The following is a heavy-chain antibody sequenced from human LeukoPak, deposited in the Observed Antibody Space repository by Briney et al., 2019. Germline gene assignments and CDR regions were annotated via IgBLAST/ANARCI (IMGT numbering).Heavy chain of an antibody. V-gene: IGHV1-18*01. Sequence: GASVKVSCKASGYTFTTYGITWVRQAPGRGLEWMGWISTYNGNTDYAQKFQGRVTITTDESTSTAYMELSSLTSEDTAVYYCARTRFGVVTYFDYWGQGTLVTVSS. D-gene: IGHD3-3*01. CDR2: ISTYNGNT. CDR1: GYTFTTYG. J-gene: IGHJ4*02. CDR3: ARTRFGVVTYFDY.